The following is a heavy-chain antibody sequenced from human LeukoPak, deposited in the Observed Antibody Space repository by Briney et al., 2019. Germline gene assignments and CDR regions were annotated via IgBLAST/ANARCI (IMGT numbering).Heavy chain of an antibody. V-gene: IGHV3-64*01. J-gene: IGHJ6*02. D-gene: IGHD5-24*01. CDR2: VSSNGGSI. CDR3: AKSDGLHPSYGMDV. CDR1: GFTFSSYA. Sequence: GGSLRLSCAASGFTFSSYAMHWARQAPGQGLEYVSGVSSNGGSIYYAKSVKGRFTISRDNSKKTLYLQMGSLRGEDMAVYYCAKSDGLHPSYGMDVWGQGTTVTVSS.